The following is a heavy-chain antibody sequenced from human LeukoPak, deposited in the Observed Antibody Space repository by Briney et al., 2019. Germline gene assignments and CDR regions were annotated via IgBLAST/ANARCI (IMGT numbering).Heavy chain of an antibody. CDR2: INGSGGST. J-gene: IGHJ3*02. Sequence: LPGGSLRLSCAASGFTFSSYAMSWVRQAPGKGLEWVSDINGSGGSTYYADSVKGRFTISRDNSKNTLYLQMNSLRAEDTAVYYCAKDFYYYDSSGYYYAFDIWGQGTMVTVSS. V-gene: IGHV3-23*01. CDR3: AKDFYYYDSSGYYYAFDI. D-gene: IGHD3-22*01. CDR1: GFTFSSYA.